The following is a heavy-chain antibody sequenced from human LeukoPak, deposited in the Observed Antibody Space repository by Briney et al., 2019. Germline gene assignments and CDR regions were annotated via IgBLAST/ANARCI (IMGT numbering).Heavy chain of an antibody. V-gene: IGHV3-21*01. D-gene: IGHD3-22*01. J-gene: IGHJ3*02. CDR3: ARVGGYHNSVDAFDI. CDR2: SSSSSNYI. Sequence: PGGPLRLSCAASGFTFSGFGMNWVRQAPGTGLEWVSSSSSSSNYIYYADSVKGRFTVSRDNAKNSLYLQMNSLRAEDTAVYYCARVGGYHNSVDAFDIWGQGTMVTVSS. CDR1: GFTFSGFG.